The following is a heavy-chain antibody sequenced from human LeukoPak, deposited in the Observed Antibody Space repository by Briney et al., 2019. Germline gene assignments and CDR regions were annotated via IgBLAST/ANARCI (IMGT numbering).Heavy chain of an antibody. D-gene: IGHD7-27*01. CDR1: GFTFSSYS. Sequence: RGSLRLSCAASGFTFSSYSMNWVRQAPGKGLEWVSSISSSSSYIYYADSVKGRFTISRDNAKNSLYLQMNSLRAEDTAVYYCARDGDDVANWFDPWGQGTLVTVSS. V-gene: IGHV3-21*01. CDR2: ISSSSSYI. J-gene: IGHJ5*02. CDR3: ARDGDDVANWFDP.